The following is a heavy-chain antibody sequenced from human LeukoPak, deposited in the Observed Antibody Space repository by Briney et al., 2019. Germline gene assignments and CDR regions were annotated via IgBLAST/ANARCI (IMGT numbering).Heavy chain of an antibody. CDR2: VNHDGGA. V-gene: IGHV4-34*01. CDR1: GGSFSGYY. D-gene: IGHD3-3*01. Sequence: SETLSLTCTVSGGSFSGYYWTWIRQPPGEGLEWIGEVNHDGGAKYNPSLESRVTISIDTSKNQFSLKLSSMTAADTAVYYCVRRVGRGDFWREHNWFDPWGQGTLVTVSS. J-gene: IGHJ5*02. CDR3: VRRVGRGDFWREHNWFDP.